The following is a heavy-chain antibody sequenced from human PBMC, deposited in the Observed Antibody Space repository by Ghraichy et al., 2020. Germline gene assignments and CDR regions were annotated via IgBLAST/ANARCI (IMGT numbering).Heavy chain of an antibody. V-gene: IGHV3-33*01. Sequence: GSLRLSCAASGFTFSSYGMHWVRQAPGKGLEWVAVIWYDGSNKYYADSVKGRFTISRDNSKNTLYLQMNSLRAEDTAVYYCARADAVAAFDYWGQGTLVTVSS. CDR2: IWYDGSNK. D-gene: IGHD6-19*01. CDR3: ARADAVAAFDY. J-gene: IGHJ4*02. CDR1: GFTFSSYG.